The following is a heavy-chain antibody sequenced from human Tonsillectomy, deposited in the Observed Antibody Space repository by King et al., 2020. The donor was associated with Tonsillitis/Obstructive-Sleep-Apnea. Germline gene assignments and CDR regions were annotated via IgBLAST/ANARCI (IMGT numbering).Heavy chain of an antibody. CDR3: ARDWRYCSSTSCYSGIGY. J-gene: IGHJ4*02. D-gene: IGHD2-2*01. V-gene: IGHV1-2*04. Sequence: QLVQSGAEVKKPGASVKVSCKASGYTFTGYYMHWVRQAPGQGLEWMGWINPNSGGTNYAQKFQGWVTMTRDTSNSTAYMELSRLRSDDTAVYYCARDWRYCSSTSCYSGIGYWGQGTLVTVSS. CDR1: GYTFTGYY. CDR2: INPNSGGT.